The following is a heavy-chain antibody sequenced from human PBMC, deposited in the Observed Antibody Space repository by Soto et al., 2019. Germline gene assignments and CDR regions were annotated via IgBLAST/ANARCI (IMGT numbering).Heavy chain of an antibody. Sequence: GGSLRLSCAASGFTSGFTFSRYWMSWVRQAPGKGLEWVANIKQDGGEKYYVDSVKGRFTISRDNAKNSLYLQMNSLRAEDTAVYYCASRRIVGATRPLGLDYCGQGTLVTVSP. CDR3: ASRRIVGATRPLGLDY. V-gene: IGHV3-7*01. CDR1: GFTFSRYW. J-gene: IGHJ4*02. CDR2: IKQDGGEK. D-gene: IGHD1-26*01.